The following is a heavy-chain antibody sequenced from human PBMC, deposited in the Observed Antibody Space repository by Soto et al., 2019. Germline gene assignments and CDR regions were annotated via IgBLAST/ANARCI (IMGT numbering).Heavy chain of an antibody. CDR1: GYTFTSYV. CDR2: ISAYNGNT. J-gene: IGHJ5*02. Sequence: ASVKVSCKASGYTFTSYVISWVRQAPGQGLEWMGWISAYNGNTNYAQKLQGRVTMTTDTSTSTAYMELRSLRSDDTAVYYCARDSWSDVVVVAASKDWFYPWGQGTLVTVSS. V-gene: IGHV1-18*01. D-gene: IGHD2-15*01. CDR3: ARDSWSDVVVVAASKDWFYP.